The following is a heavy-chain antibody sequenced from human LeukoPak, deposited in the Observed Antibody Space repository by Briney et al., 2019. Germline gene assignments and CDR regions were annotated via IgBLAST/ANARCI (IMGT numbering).Heavy chain of an antibody. CDR1: GFTLSSNY. V-gene: IGHV3-66*01. Sequence: GGSLRLSCAASGFTLSSNYMSWVRQAPGKGLEWVSIIYSGGSTYYADSVKGRFTISRDNSKNTLYLQMNSLRAEDTAVYYCASGWGFDYWGQGTLVTVSS. J-gene: IGHJ4*02. CDR2: IYSGGST. D-gene: IGHD6-19*01. CDR3: ASGWGFDY.